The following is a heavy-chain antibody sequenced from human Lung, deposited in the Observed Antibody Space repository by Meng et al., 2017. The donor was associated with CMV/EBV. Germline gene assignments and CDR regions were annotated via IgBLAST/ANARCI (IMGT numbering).Heavy chain of an antibody. V-gene: IGHV3-23*01. J-gene: IGHJ6*02. CDR2: ISGSGGST. D-gene: IGHD3-3*01. CDR1: GFTFSSYA. Sequence: GGSLRLXXAASGFTFSSYAMRWVRQAPGKGLEWVSAISGSGGSTYYADSVKGRFTISRDNSKNTLYLQMNSLRAEDTAVYYCAKDALRFLEWLSPRVYYYYYGMDVWGQGXTVTVSS. CDR3: AKDALRFLEWLSPRVYYYYYGMDV.